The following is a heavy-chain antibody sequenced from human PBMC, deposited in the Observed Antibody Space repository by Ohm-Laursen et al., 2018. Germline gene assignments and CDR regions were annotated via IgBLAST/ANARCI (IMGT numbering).Heavy chain of an antibody. CDR2: MYTSEGT. CDR3: ARGKTRGTLTVVAFDY. V-gene: IGHV4-4*07. J-gene: IGHJ4*02. D-gene: IGHD3-22*01. CDR1: GGSISSYY. Sequence: SETLSLTCTVSGGSISSYYWSWIRQPAGKGLEWIGHMYTSEGTNYNPSLKSRVTMSADTSKNQFSLKLSSVTAADTAVYFCARGKTRGTLTVVAFDYWGQGTLVTVSS.